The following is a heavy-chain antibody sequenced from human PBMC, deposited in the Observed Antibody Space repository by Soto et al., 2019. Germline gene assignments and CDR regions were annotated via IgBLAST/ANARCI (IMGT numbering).Heavy chain of an antibody. J-gene: IGHJ6*03. D-gene: IGHD3-10*01. V-gene: IGHV4-59*08. CDR1: GGSISSYY. CDR3: ARRVTMVRGGDYYYMDV. Sequence: SETLSLTCTVSGGSISSYYWSWIRQPPGKGLEWIGYIYYSGSTNYNPSLKSRVTISVDTSKNQFSLKLSSVTAADTAVYYCARRVTMVRGGDYYYMDVWGKGTTVTVSS. CDR2: IYYSGST.